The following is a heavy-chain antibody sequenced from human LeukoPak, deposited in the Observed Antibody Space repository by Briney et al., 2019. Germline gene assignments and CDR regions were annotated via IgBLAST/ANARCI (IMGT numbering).Heavy chain of an antibody. CDR2: ISWNSGSI. D-gene: IGHD6-19*01. Sequence: GGSLRLSCAASGFTFDDYAMHWVRQAPGKGLEWVSGISWNSGSIGYADSVKGRFTISRDNVKNSLYLQMNSLRAEDTALYYCAKDIRAVAGPFDYWGQGTLVTVSS. CDR3: AKDIRAVAGPFDY. CDR1: GFTFDDYA. J-gene: IGHJ4*02. V-gene: IGHV3-9*01.